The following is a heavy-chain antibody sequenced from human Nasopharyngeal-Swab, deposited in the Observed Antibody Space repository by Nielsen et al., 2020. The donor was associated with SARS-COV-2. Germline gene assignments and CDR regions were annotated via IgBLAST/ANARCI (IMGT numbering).Heavy chain of an antibody. D-gene: IGHD5-18*01. CDR2: INPNSGGT. Sequence: ASVKVSCKASGYTFTGYYMHWVRQAPGQGLEWMGRINPNSGGTNYAQKFQGGVTMTRDTSISTAYMELSRLRSDDTAVYYCARPRRGYSYGYFDYWGQGTLVTVSS. CDR1: GYTFTGYY. J-gene: IGHJ4*02. V-gene: IGHV1-2*06. CDR3: ARPRRGYSYGYFDY.